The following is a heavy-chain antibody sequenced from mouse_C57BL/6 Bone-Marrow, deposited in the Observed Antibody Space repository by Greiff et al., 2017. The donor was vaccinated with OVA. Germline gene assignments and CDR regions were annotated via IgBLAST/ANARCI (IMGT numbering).Heavy chain of an antibody. J-gene: IGHJ2*01. CDR3: TRGYYGSSYFDY. CDR1: GFTFSSYA. V-gene: IGHV5-9-1*02. Sequence: EVQLIESGDGLVKPGGSLKLSCAASGFTFSSYAMSWVRQTPEKRLEWVAYISSGGDYIYYADTVKGRFTISRDNARNTLYLQMSSLKSEDTAMYYCTRGYYGSSYFDYWGQGTTLTVSS. CDR2: ISSGGDYI. D-gene: IGHD1-1*01.